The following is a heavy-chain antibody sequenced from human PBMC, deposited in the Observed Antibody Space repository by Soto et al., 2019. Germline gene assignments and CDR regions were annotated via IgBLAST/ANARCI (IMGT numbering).Heavy chain of an antibody. CDR2: ISYDGSNK. CDR1: GFTFSSYA. D-gene: IGHD6-19*01. J-gene: IGHJ6*02. CDR3: AREITVAENYDMDV. V-gene: IGHV3-30-3*01. Sequence: GGSLRLSCAASGFTFSSYAMHWVRQAPGKGLEWVAVISYDGSNKYYADSVKGRFTISRDNSKNTLYLQMNSLRAEDTAVYYCAREITVAENYDMDVWGQGTTVTVSS.